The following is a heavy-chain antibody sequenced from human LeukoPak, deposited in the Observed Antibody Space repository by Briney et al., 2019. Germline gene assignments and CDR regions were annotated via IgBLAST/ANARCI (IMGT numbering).Heavy chain of an antibody. D-gene: IGHD2-21*02. CDR3: ARSSYCGGDCYTGQFDY. CDR1: GFTFSSNW. V-gene: IGHV3-30*19. Sequence: GGSLRLSCAASGFTFSSNWMHWVRQAPGKGLEWVAVISYDGTNKYYADSVKGRFSISRDNSKKTVYLQMNSLRPEDTAVYYCARSSYCGGDCYTGQFDYWGQGTLVTVSS. J-gene: IGHJ4*02. CDR2: ISYDGTNK.